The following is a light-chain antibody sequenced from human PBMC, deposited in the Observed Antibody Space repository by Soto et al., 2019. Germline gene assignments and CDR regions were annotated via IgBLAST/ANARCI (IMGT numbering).Light chain of an antibody. CDR2: GST. J-gene: IGKJ5*01. Sequence: VLMQSALCLPFTPGEPASIFCRSSQSIHTSLAWYQQKPCQPPRLVVYGSTLRANGVPDRFGGSRCGTEFTLTINNLEPEDFAVYYCQQRNVWPPITFGQGTRLEIK. CDR3: QQRNVWPPIT. V-gene: IGKV3-11*01. CDR1: QSIHTS.